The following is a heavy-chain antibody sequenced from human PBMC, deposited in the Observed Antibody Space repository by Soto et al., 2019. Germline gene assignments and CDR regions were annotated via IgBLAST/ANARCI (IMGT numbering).Heavy chain of an antibody. Sequence: GGSLRLSCAASGLTFAGYAMTWVRQAPGKGLEWVSSICGSGGRTYYADSVKGRFTISRDNSKNTLYLQMNSLRAEDAATYYCWKALKYPSRGSFQYYGMDVWGQGTSVTVSS. V-gene: IGHV3-23*01. CDR2: ICGSGGRT. CDR3: WKALKYPSRGSFQYYGMDV. CDR1: GLTFAGYA. J-gene: IGHJ6*02. D-gene: IGHD2-2*01.